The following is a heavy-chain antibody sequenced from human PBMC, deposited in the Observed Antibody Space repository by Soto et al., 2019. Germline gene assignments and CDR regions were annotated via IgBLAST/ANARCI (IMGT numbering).Heavy chain of an antibody. D-gene: IGHD6-6*01. CDR2: ISAYNGNT. CDR3: VSVPNSSSYNHWFDP. Sequence: ASVKVSCKASGYTFTSYGISWVRQAPGQGLEWMGWISAYNGNTNYAQKLQGRVTMTTDTSTSTAYMELRSLRSHETPVYQCVSVPNSSSYNHWFDPWGHGTLVTVSP. J-gene: IGHJ5*02. V-gene: IGHV1-18*01. CDR1: GYTFTSYG.